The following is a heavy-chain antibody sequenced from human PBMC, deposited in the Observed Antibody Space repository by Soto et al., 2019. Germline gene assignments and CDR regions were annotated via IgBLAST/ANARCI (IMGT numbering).Heavy chain of an antibody. Sequence: SETLSLTCTVSGGSISSITYYWDWIRQPPGKGLEWIGAMYYTGNKNYNPSLESRVTMSVDTSKNQFSLKLSSVTPTDTAVYYCARRSSSSLGSLFDPWGRGILVTVSS. J-gene: IGHJ5*02. V-gene: IGHV4-39*01. CDR2: MYYTGNK. CDR3: ARRSSSSLGSLFDP. CDR1: GGSISSITYY. D-gene: IGHD6-6*01.